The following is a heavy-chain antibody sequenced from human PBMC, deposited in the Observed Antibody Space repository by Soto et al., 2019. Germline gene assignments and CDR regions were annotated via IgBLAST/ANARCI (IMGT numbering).Heavy chain of an antibody. CDR2: IKKDESKK. CDR3: ARAASPRTDRLYLAAFDI. CDR1: GFTFSNYW. D-gene: IGHD2-2*01. J-gene: IGHJ3*02. Sequence: EVRLVESGGGLVQPGGSLRLSCAASGFTFSNYWMTWIRQVPGKGLEWVANIKKDESKKSYLDSVRGRFTISRDNAQNSLSLQMNALRADVTPLYYCARAASPRTDRLYLAAFDIWGQGTRVTVSS. V-gene: IGHV3-7*05.